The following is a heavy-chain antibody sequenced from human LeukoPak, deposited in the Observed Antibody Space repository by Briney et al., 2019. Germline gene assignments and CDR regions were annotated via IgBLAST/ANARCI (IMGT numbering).Heavy chain of an antibody. J-gene: IGHJ4*02. CDR3: ARSVAGTFYFDY. CDR2: TYYRSKWSN. CDR1: GDSVSSNSVA. D-gene: IGHD6-19*01. V-gene: IGHV6-1*01. Sequence: SQTLSLTCAISGDSVSSNSVAWNWIRQSPSRGLEWLGRTYYRSKWSNDYTVSVKSRMTVNPDTSKNQFSLRLSSVTPEDTAVYYCARSVAGTFYFDYWGQGTLVTVSS.